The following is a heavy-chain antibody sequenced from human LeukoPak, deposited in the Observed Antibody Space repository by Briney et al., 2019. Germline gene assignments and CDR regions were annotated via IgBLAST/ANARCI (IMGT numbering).Heavy chain of an antibody. CDR1: GGSISSSNW. J-gene: IGHJ4*02. Sequence: SETLSLTCAVSGGSISSSNWWSWVRQPPGKGLEWIGEIYHSGSTNYNPPLKSRVAISVDKSKNQFSLKLSSVTAEDTAVYYCATDRFREFYDSSGYFGYWGQGTLVTVSS. D-gene: IGHD3-22*01. CDR3: ATDRFREFYDSSGYFGY. CDR2: IYHSGST. V-gene: IGHV4-4*02.